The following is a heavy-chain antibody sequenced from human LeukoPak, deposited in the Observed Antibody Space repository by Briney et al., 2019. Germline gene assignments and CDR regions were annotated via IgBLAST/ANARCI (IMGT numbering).Heavy chain of an antibody. J-gene: IGHJ4*02. Sequence: GGSLRLSCAASGFTFSSYAMSWVRQAPGKGLEWVSAIDTSGGHTYYADSVKGRFTISRDNFENTLYPQMNSLRAEDTAVYYCAKESCSSRCNFDYWGQGTLVTVSS. CDR1: GFTFSSYA. CDR3: AKESCSSRCNFDY. V-gene: IGHV3-23*01. CDR2: IDTSGGHT. D-gene: IGHD2-2*01.